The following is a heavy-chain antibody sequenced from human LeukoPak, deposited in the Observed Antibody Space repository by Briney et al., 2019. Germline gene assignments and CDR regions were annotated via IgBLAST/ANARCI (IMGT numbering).Heavy chain of an antibody. J-gene: IGHJ4*02. V-gene: IGHV3-30*04. D-gene: IGHD5-18*01. CDR2: ISYDGSNK. CDR1: GFTFSSYA. CDR3: ARASPGYSYGYYFDY. Sequence: GGSLRLSCAASGFTFSSYAMHWVRQAPGKGLEWVAVISYDGSNKYYADSVKGRFTISRDNSKNTLYLQMNSLRAEDTAVYYCARASPGYSYGYYFDYWGQGTLVTVSS.